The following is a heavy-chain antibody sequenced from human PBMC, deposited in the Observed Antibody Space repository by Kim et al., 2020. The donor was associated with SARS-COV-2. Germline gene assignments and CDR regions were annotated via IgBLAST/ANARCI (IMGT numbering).Heavy chain of an antibody. Sequence: SETLSLTCTVSGGSISSSSYYWGWLRQPPGQGLEWIGSSYDNGTTYYNPSLKSRVTISVDTSKNQFTLKLSSVTAADTAVYYCARHLPEYYCGSSGSPALGAIDYWGQGTLVTVSS. D-gene: IGHD3-22*01. CDR2: SYDNGTT. CDR1: GGSISSSSYY. V-gene: IGHV4-39*01. CDR3: ARHLPEYYCGSSGSPALGAIDY. J-gene: IGHJ4*02.